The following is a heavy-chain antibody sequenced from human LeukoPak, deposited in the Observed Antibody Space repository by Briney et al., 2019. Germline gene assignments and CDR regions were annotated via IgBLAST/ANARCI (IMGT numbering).Heavy chain of an antibody. J-gene: IGHJ4*02. D-gene: IGHD6-19*01. Sequence: GGSLRLSCAVSGFSVSSFGMSWVRQAPGKGLQWISAISVNGETTWYADSVRGRFIISRDNSKNTLYLQLSSLRAEDTAVYYCAQGFSSGWYPYWGPGSLVSVSS. V-gene: IGHV3-23*01. CDR2: ISVNGETT. CDR1: GFSVSSFG. CDR3: AQGFSSGWYPY.